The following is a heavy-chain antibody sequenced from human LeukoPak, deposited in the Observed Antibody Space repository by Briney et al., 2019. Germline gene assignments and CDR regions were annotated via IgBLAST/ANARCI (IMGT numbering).Heavy chain of an antibody. J-gene: IGHJ5*02. V-gene: IGHV4-59*01. Sequence: NPSETLSLTCTVSGGSISSYYWSWIRQPPGKGLEWTGYIYYSGSTNYNPSLKSRVTISVDTSKNQFSLKLSSVTAADTAVYYCARVAMAHNWFDPWGQGTLVTVSS. D-gene: IGHD2-2*01. CDR2: IYYSGST. CDR3: ARVAMAHNWFDP. CDR1: GGSISSYY.